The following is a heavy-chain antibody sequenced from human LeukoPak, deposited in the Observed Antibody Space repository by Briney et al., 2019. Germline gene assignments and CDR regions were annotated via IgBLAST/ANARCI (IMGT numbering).Heavy chain of an antibody. V-gene: IGHV3-23*01. Sequence: PGGSLRLSCAASGFTFSSYTMSWVRQAPGKGLEWVSAVNNRGGTYYPGSMKGRFTISRDNSKNTLYLQMNSLRVEDTAIYFCAKERQTGDYFTSDSWGQGTLVTVSS. D-gene: IGHD4-17*01. J-gene: IGHJ4*02. CDR3: AKERQTGDYFTSDS. CDR2: VNNRGGT. CDR1: GFTFSSYT.